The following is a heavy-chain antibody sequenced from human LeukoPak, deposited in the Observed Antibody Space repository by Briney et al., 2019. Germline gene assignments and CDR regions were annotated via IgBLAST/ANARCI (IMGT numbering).Heavy chain of an antibody. Sequence: KPGGSLRLSCAASGFTFSSYSMNWVRQAPGKGLEWVSSISSSSSYIYYADSVKGRFTISRDNAKNSLYLRMNSLRAEDTAMYYCAREIYGDFGFDYWGQGTLVTVSS. CDR1: GFTFSSYS. V-gene: IGHV3-21*01. CDR3: AREIYGDFGFDY. J-gene: IGHJ4*02. D-gene: IGHD4-17*01. CDR2: ISSSSSYI.